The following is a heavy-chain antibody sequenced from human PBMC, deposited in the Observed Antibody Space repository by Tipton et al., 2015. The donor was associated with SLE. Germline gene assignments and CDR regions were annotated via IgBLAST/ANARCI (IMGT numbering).Heavy chain of an antibody. J-gene: IGHJ5*02. CDR1: GGSFSDYY. D-gene: IGHD6-13*01. V-gene: IGHV4-34*01. Sequence: TLSLTCAVYGGSFSDYYWSWIRQPPGKGLEWIGEINHSGGTDYNPSLKSRVTISIDTSKNQFSLRLSSVTAADTAVYYCARRVGAAVMNRFDPWGQGTLVTVSS. CDR2: INHSGGT. CDR3: ARRVGAAVMNRFDP.